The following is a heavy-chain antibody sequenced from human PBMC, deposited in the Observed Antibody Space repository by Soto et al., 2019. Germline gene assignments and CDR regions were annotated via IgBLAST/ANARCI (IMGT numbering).Heavy chain of an antibody. CDR2: INHSGST. Sequence: QVQLQQWGAGLLKPSETLSLTCAVYGGSFSGYYWSWIRQPPGKGPEWIGEINHSGSTNYNPSLKSQVPISLYTSKNQFSLTRSSVTAADPAVYYCARAAPRYCSGGSCYSGSDYWGQGTLVTVSS. J-gene: IGHJ4*02. D-gene: IGHD2-15*01. CDR3: ARAAPRYCSGGSCYSGSDY. CDR1: GGSFSGYY. V-gene: IGHV4-34*01.